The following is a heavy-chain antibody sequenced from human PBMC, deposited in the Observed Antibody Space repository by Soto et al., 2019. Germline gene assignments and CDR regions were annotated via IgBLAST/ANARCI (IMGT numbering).Heavy chain of an antibody. D-gene: IGHD2-2*01. CDR2: IIPIFGTA. CDR3: AREAPLGYCSSTSCFRGMDV. V-gene: IGHV1-69*01. J-gene: IGHJ6*02. CDR1: GGTFSSYA. Sequence: QVQLVQSGAEVKKPGSSVKVSCEASGGTFSSYAISWVRQAPGQGLEWMGGIIPIFGTANYAQKFQGRVTITADESTSTAYMELSSLRSEDTAVYYCAREAPLGYCSSTSCFRGMDVWGQGTTVTVSS.